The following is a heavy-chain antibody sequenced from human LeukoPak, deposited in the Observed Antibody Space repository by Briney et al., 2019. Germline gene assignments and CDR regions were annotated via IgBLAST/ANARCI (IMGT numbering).Heavy chain of an antibody. D-gene: IGHD1-26*01. J-gene: IGHJ4*02. V-gene: IGHV5-51*01. CDR2: IYPGDSDA. CDR3: ARRRDLYSGSYYPFDY. Sequence: GESLKISCKGSGYSFASYWIGWVRQMPGKGLKWMGIIYPGDSDARYSPSFQGQVTISADKSISTAYLQWSSLKASDTAMYYCARRRDLYSGSYYPFDYWGQGTLVTVSS. CDR1: GYSFASYW.